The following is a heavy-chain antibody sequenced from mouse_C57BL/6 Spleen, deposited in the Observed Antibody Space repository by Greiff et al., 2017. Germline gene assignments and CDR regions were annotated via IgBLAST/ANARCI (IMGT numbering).Heavy chain of an antibody. CDR2: IYPGDGDT. V-gene: IGHV1-80*01. D-gene: IGHD1-1*01. J-gene: IGHJ3*01. CDR1: GYAFSSYW. Sequence: QVQLKQSGAELVKPGASVKISCKASGYAFSSYWMNWVKQRPGKGLEWIGQIYPGDGDTNYNGKFKGKATLTADKSSSTAYMQLSSLTSEDSAVYFCAREPYYYGSSYGFAYWGQGTLVTVSA. CDR3: AREPYYYGSSYGFAY.